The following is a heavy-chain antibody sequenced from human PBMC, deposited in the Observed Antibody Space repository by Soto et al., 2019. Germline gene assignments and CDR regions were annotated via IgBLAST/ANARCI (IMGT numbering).Heavy chain of an antibody. J-gene: IGHJ4*02. V-gene: IGHV3-23*01. CDR1: GFTFSSYA. CDR3: GKGRIFGVENIYDY. CDR2: MSGAGRSS. D-gene: IGHD3-3*01. Sequence: DVQLLESGGDLVQPGGSLRLSCAASGFTFSSYAMSWVRQAPGKGLEWVSSMSGAGRSSYDADSVKGRFTISRDNSKNILYLQITNLKAKETALFYCGKGRIFGVENIYDYWGQGTLVTVSS.